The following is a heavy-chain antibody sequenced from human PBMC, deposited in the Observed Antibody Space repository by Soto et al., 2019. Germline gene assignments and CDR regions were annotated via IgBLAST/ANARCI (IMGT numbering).Heavy chain of an antibody. J-gene: IGHJ5*02. CDR2: IIPMSGRP. V-gene: IGHV1-69*06. CDR3: TRRGRQSANWFDP. CDR1: GGTFNSFS. Sequence: QVQLVQSGAEVKTPGSSVKVSCKASGGTFNSFSIDWVRQAPGQGLEWMGGIIPMSGRPNYAQRFQGRVTFSAEKSNNTVYLEVNSLTNEDTAVYYCTRRGRQSANWFDPWGQGTLVTVSS.